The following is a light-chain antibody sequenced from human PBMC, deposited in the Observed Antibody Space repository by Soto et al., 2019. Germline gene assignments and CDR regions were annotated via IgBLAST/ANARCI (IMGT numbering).Light chain of an antibody. CDR2: DVD. J-gene: IGLJ2*01. CDR3: CSYAGSSWI. V-gene: IGLV2-11*01. Sequence: QPVLTQPRSVSGSPGQSVTISCTGTNSDVGHYNYVSWYQQHPGKAPKLIIFDVDKRPSGVPDRFSGSKSGNTASLTISGLQAEDVADYYCCSYAGSSWIFGGGTKLTVL. CDR1: NSDVGHYNY.